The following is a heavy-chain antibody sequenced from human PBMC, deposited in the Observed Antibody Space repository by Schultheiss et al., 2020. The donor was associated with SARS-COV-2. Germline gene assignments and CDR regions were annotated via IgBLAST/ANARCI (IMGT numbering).Heavy chain of an antibody. V-gene: IGHV4-30-4*01. J-gene: IGHJ6*02. Sequence: SQTLSLTCTVSGGSISSGDYYWSWIRQPPGRGLEWIGEISHSGRTDYNPSLKSRVTISVDTSKNQFSLNLSSVTAADTAVYYCARDYDILTGYYHTSYGMDVWGQGTTVTVAS. CDR1: GGSISSGDYY. CDR2: ISHSGRT. CDR3: ARDYDILTGYYHTSYGMDV. D-gene: IGHD3-9*01.